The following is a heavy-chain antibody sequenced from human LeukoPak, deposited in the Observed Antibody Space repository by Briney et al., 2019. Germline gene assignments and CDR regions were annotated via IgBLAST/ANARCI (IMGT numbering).Heavy chain of an antibody. Sequence: GGSLRLSCAASGFTFSSYSMNWVRQAPGKGLEWVSSISSSSSYIYYADSVKGRFTISRDNAKNSLYLQMNSLRAEDTALYYCEKEQRMRWWEGYGMDVGGQGTPVPV. CDR2: ISSSSSYI. V-gene: IGHV3-21*04. J-gene: IGHJ6*02. CDR1: GFTFSSYS. D-gene: IGHD1-26*01. CDR3: EKEQRMRWWEGYGMDV.